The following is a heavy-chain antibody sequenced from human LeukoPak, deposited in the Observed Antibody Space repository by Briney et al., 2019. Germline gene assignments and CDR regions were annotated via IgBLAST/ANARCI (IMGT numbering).Heavy chain of an antibody. D-gene: IGHD3-22*01. J-gene: IGHJ3*02. Sequence: SETLSLTCIVSGGSINAYYWSWIRQPPGKGLESIGYIYSSGSTHYNPSLKSRVTISVDTSKNQFSLKLSSVTAADTAVYYCARARNYYDSSGFYYEGDAFDIWGQGTMVTVSS. CDR1: GGSINAYY. CDR3: ARARNYYDSSGFYYEGDAFDI. V-gene: IGHV4-59*01. CDR2: IYSSGST.